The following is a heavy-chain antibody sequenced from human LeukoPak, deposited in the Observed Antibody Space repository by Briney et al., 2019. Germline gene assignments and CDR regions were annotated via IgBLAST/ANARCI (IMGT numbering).Heavy chain of an antibody. D-gene: IGHD3-10*01. CDR1: GITLSNYG. V-gene: IGHV3-23*01. Sequence: GGSLRLSCVASGITLSNYGMSWVRQAPGKGLEWVSGISERGGSTNYADSVKGRFIISRDNSKNTVYLQMNSLRVEDTAVYFCAKRGIVIRAVIIIGFHKEAYYFDYWGQGILVTVSS. CDR2: ISERGGST. CDR3: AKRGIVIRAVIIIGFHKEAYYFDY. J-gene: IGHJ4*02.